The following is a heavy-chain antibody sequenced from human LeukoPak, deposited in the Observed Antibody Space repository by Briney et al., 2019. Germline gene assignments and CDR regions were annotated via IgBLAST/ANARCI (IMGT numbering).Heavy chain of an antibody. D-gene: IGHD2-21*01. J-gene: IGHJ4*02. CDR1: GGSISNYY. CDR2: IYYTGST. Sequence: SETLSLTCTVSGGSISNYYWNWIRQPPGKGLEWIGYIYYTGSTKYNPSLKSRVTISVDTSKNQFSLKLSSVTAADTAVYYCARHYKQIVAGFDYWGQGTLVTVSS. V-gene: IGHV4-59*08. CDR3: ARHYKQIVAGFDY.